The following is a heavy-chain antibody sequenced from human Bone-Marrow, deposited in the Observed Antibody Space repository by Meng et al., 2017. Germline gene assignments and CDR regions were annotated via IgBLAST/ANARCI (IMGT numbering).Heavy chain of an antibody. CDR2: IYHSGST. CDR3: ATNSGSYYGNIDY. D-gene: IGHD1-26*01. Sequence: GSLRLSCTVSGYSISSGYYWGWIRQPPGKGLEWIGSIYHSGSTYYNPSLKSRVTISVDTSKNQFSLKLSSVTAADTAVYYCATNSGSYYGNIDYWGQGTLVTGAS. V-gene: IGHV4-38-2*02. J-gene: IGHJ4*02. CDR1: GYSISSGYY.